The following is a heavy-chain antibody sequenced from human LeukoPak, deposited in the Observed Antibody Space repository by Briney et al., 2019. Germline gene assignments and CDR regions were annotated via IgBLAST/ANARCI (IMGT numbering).Heavy chain of an antibody. J-gene: IGHJ4*02. CDR2: INPNSGGT. CDR3: ARDLRKVGATPLNY. V-gene: IGHV1-2*02. Sequence: ASVKVSCKASGYTFTGYYMHWVRQAPGQGLEWMGWINPNSGGTNYAQKFRGRVTMTRDTSISTAYMELSRLRSDDTAVYYCARDLRKVGATPLNYWGQGTLVTVSS. D-gene: IGHD1-26*01. CDR1: GYTFTGYY.